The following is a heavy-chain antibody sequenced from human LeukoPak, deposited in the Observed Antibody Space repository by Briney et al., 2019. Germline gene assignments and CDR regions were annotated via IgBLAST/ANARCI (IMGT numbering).Heavy chain of an antibody. V-gene: IGHV4-59*01. Sequence: SETLSLTCTVSGGSISSYYWSWIRQPPGKGLEWIGYIYYSGSTNYNPSLKSRVTISVDTSKNQFSLKLSSVTAADTAVYYCARGGDNYYYYMDVWGKVTTVTVSS. CDR3: ARGGDNYYYYMDV. J-gene: IGHJ6*03. CDR2: IYYSGST. D-gene: IGHD2-21*02. CDR1: GGSISSYY.